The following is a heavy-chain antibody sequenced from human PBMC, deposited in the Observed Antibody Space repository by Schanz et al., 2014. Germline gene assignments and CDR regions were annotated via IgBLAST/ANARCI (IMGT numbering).Heavy chain of an antibody. J-gene: IGHJ4*02. D-gene: IGHD6-13*01. Sequence: VQLVESGGGVVQPGRSLRLSCVASGFTFSSYDVFWVRQAPGKGLEWVAILWHDGSKKYYADSVKGRFTISRDNAKNSLFLQMNSLRVEDTAVYFCVSQTGSPNYWGQGTLVTVSS. CDR3: VSQTGSPNY. CDR2: LWHDGSKK. V-gene: IGHV3-33*01. CDR1: GFTFSSYD.